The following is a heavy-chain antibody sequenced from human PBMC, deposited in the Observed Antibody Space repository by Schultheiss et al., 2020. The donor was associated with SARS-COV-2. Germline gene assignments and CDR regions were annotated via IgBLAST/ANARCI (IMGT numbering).Heavy chain of an antibody. D-gene: IGHD5-24*01. J-gene: IGHJ4*02. CDR1: GGSISSGGYY. V-gene: IGHV4-39*01. Sequence: SETLSLTCTVSGGSISSGGYYWSWIRQPAGKGLEWIGSIYYSGSTYYNPSLKSRVTISVDTSKNQFSLKLSSVTAADTAVYYCATPRDGYRAYYFDYWGQGTLVTVSS. CDR2: IYYSGST. CDR3: ATPRDGYRAYYFDY.